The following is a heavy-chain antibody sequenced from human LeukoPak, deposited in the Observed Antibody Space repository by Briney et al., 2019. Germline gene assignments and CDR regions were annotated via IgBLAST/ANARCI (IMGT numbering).Heavy chain of an antibody. Sequence: SETLSLTCTVSGVSISSSNSYWGWIRQPPGKGLEWIGSIYYSGSTYYNPSLKSRVTISVDTSKNQFSLKLSSVTAADTAVYYCASYSYCGGDCYLEPFDYWGQGTLVTVSS. CDR1: GVSISSSNSY. V-gene: IGHV4-39*07. D-gene: IGHD2-21*02. J-gene: IGHJ4*02. CDR2: IYYSGST. CDR3: ASYSYCGGDCYLEPFDY.